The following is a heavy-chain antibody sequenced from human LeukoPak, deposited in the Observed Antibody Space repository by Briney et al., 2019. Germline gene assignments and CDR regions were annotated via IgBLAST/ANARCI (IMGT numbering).Heavy chain of an antibody. J-gene: IGHJ4*02. D-gene: IGHD2-21*02. V-gene: IGHV4-61*02. CDR3: ARGGYCGGDCYFYY. Sequence: SETLSLTCTVSGGSISSGSYYWSWIRQPAGKGLEWIGRIYPSGTTNYNPSLKSRVTISVDTPKNQFSLKLSSVTAADTAVYYCARGGYCGGDCYFYYWGQGILVTVSS. CDR2: IYPSGTT. CDR1: GGSISSGSYY.